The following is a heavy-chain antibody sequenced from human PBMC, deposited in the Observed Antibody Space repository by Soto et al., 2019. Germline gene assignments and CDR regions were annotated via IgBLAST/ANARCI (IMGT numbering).Heavy chain of an antibody. Sequence: ASVKVSCKASGYTFTSYGISWVRQAPGQGLEWMGWISAYNGNTNYAQKHQGRDTMTTDTSTSTAYMELRSLRSDDTAVYYCARDGHDSSGYYYGDYWGQGTLVTVSS. CDR2: ISAYNGNT. CDR3: ARDGHDSSGYYYGDY. D-gene: IGHD3-22*01. J-gene: IGHJ4*02. CDR1: GYTFTSYG. V-gene: IGHV1-18*01.